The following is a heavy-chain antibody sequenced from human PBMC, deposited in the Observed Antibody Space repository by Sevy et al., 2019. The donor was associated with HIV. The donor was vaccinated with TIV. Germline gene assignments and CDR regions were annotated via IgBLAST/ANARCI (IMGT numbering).Heavy chain of an antibody. CDR3: ARYYYDSSGYYPFDY. CDR1: GYTFTGYY. V-gene: IGHV1-2*02. CDR2: INPNSGGT. D-gene: IGHD3-22*01. J-gene: IGHJ4*02. Sequence: ASLKVSCKASGYTFTGYYMHWVRQAPGQGLEWMGWINPNSGGTNYAQKFQGRVTMTRDTSISTAYMELSRLRSDDKAVYYCARYYYDSSGYYPFDYWGQGTLVTVSS.